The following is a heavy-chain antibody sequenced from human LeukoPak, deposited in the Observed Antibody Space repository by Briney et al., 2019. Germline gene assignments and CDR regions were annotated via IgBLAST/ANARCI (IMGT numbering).Heavy chain of an antibody. D-gene: IGHD6-6*01. J-gene: IGHJ3*02. CDR2: IYHSGST. CDR3: ARTSIAARRANTFDI. V-gene: IGHV4-30-2*01. CDR1: GGSISSGGYS. Sequence: SQTLSLTCAVSGGSISSGGYSWSWIRQPPGKGLEWIGYIYHSGSTYYNPSLKSRVTKSVDRSKNQFSLKLSSVTAADTAVYYCARTSIAARRANTFDIWGQGTMVTVSS.